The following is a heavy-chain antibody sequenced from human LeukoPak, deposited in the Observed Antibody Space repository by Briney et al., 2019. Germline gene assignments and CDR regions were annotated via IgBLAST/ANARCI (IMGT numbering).Heavy chain of an antibody. Sequence: PGGSLRLSCAASGFTFSNAWMSWVRQAPGKGLEWVGRIKSKTDGGTTDYAAPVKGRFTISRDDSKNTLYLQMNSLKTEDTAVYYCTTSHLPYGDYVWWFDPWGQGTLVTVSS. D-gene: IGHD4-17*01. CDR2: IKSKTDGGTT. J-gene: IGHJ5*02. CDR1: GFTFSNAW. CDR3: TTSHLPYGDYVWWFDP. V-gene: IGHV3-15*01.